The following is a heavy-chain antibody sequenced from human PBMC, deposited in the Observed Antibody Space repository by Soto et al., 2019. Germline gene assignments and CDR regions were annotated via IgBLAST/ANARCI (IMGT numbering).Heavy chain of an antibody. CDR3: ARARLYYYGSSGYESYYYSGMDV. Sequence: TSETLSLTCTVCGGSISSYYWSWIRQPAGKGLEWIGRIYTSGSTNYNPSLKSRVTMSVDTSKNQFSLKLSSVTAADTAVYSCARARLYYYGSSGYESYYYSGMDVWGQGTPVTVSS. J-gene: IGHJ6*02. V-gene: IGHV4-4*07. CDR2: IYTSGST. D-gene: IGHD3-22*01. CDR1: GGSISSYY.